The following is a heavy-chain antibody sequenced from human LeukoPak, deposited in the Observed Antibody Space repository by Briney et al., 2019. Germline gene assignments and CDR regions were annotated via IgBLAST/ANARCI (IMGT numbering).Heavy chain of an antibody. CDR2: IYYSGST. CDR1: GGSISSYY. V-gene: IGHV4-59*01. Sequence: SETLSLTCTVSGGSISSYYWSWIRQPPGKGLEWIGYIYYSGSTNYNPPLKSRVTISVDTSKNQFSMKLSSVTAADTAVYYCARVKYYYDSSGYSDAFDIWGQGTMVTVSS. J-gene: IGHJ3*02. D-gene: IGHD3-22*01. CDR3: ARVKYYYDSSGYSDAFDI.